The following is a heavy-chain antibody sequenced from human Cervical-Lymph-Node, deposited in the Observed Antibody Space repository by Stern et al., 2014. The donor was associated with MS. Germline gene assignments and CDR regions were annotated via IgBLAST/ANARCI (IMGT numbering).Heavy chain of an antibody. CDR1: GFRFDLYA. V-gene: IGHV3-9*01. Sequence: EVQLVESGGDLVQPGRSLRLSCAASGFRFDLYAMHWVRQAPGKGLEWAAGISWNSVSIGYAGSVKGRFTISRDNVKNFLYLQMDSLRPEDTALYYCAKEIRRADSSPDYWGQGALVTVSS. CDR3: AKEIRRADSSPDY. J-gene: IGHJ4*02. CDR2: ISWNSVSI. D-gene: IGHD6-19*01.